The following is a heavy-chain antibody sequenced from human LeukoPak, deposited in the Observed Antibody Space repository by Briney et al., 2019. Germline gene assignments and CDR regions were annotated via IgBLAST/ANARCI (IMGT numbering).Heavy chain of an antibody. CDR1: GFTFSSYG. CDR3: ARDQDTAMVTNGVDY. V-gene: IGHV3-33*01. CDR2: IWYDGSNK. Sequence: TGGSLRLSCAASGFTFSSYGMHWVRQAPGKGLEWVAVIWYDGSNKYYADSVKGRFTISRDNSKNTLYLQMNSLRAEDTAVYYCARDQDTAMVTNGVDYWGQGTLVTVSS. D-gene: IGHD5-18*01. J-gene: IGHJ4*02.